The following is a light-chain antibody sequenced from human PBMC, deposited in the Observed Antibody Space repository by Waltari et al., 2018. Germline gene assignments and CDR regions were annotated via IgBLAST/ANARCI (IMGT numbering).Light chain of an antibody. J-gene: IGKJ4*01. Sequence: EIVLTQSPGTLSLSPGVGTALSCRASQTISSIPLTWYQQKPGQSPILLIYGTSSRATGIPDRFSGSGSGTDFTLTIRRLDPEDFAVYYCQQYDGSTVTFGGGTKVEVK. CDR1: QTISSIP. CDR2: GTS. CDR3: QQYDGSTVT. V-gene: IGKV3-20*01.